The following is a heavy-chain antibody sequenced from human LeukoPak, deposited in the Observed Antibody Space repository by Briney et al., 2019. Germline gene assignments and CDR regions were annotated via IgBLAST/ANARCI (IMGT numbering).Heavy chain of an antibody. V-gene: IGHV3-23*01. J-gene: IGHJ5*02. Sequence: GGSLRLSCAASGFTFSSYAMSWVRQAPGKGLEWVSAISGSGGSTYYADSVKGRFTISRDNSKNTLYLQMNSLRAEDTAVYYCAWGGCSSTSCYPHTFDPWGQGTLVTVPS. D-gene: IGHD2-2*01. CDR3: AWGGCSSTSCYPHTFDP. CDR2: ISGSGGST. CDR1: GFTFSSYA.